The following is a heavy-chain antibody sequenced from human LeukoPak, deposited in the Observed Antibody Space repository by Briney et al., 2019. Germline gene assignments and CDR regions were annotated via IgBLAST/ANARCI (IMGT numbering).Heavy chain of an antibody. J-gene: IGHJ4*02. CDR1: GFIFSNYG. D-gene: IGHD6-13*01. Sequence: PGGSLRLSGAASGFIFSNYGMHWVRQAPGKRLDWVAVIWNDGSETFHADSVKGRFRIARDNSKNTLYLQMNSLRAEDTAVYFCARDMGRAWYGPPDYWGQGTLVTVSS. CDR2: IWNDGSET. CDR3: ARDMGRAWYGPPDY. V-gene: IGHV3-33*01.